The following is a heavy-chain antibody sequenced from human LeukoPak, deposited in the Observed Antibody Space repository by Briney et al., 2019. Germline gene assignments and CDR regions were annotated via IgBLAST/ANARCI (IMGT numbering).Heavy chain of an antibody. D-gene: IGHD3-10*01. CDR2: ISAYNGNT. CDR3: ARDRAMVRGVPQVIDY. Sequence: GASVKVSCKASGYTFTSYGISWVRQAPGQGLEWMGWISAYNGNTNYAQKLQGRVTMTTDTSTSTAYMELRSLRSDDTAVYYCARDRAMVRGVPQVIDYWGQGTLATVSS. V-gene: IGHV1-18*01. J-gene: IGHJ4*02. CDR1: GYTFTSYG.